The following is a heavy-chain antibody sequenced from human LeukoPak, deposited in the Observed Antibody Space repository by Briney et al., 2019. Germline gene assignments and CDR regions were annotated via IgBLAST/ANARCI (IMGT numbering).Heavy chain of an antibody. V-gene: IGHV4-39*07. CDR1: GFTFSSYS. D-gene: IGHD3-22*01. CDR2: IYYNGTT. Sequence: GSLRLSCAASGFTFSSYSMNWVRQAPGKGLQWIGSIYYNGTTYYNPSLKSRVIISVDTSKNQFSLKLSSVTAADTAVYYCARETNYYDSSVLDYWGQGTLVTVSS. CDR3: ARETNYYDSSVLDY. J-gene: IGHJ4*02.